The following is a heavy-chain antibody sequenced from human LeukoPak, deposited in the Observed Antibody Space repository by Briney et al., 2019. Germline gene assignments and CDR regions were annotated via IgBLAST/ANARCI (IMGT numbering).Heavy chain of an antibody. D-gene: IGHD6-13*01. CDR2: ISYDGSNK. J-gene: IGHJ4*02. CDR3: AKDTAAAGVD. CDR1: GFTFSSYG. V-gene: IGHV3-30*18. Sequence: GRSLRLSCAASGFTFSSYGMHWVRQAPGKGLEWVAVISYDGSNKYYADSVKGRFTISRDNSKNTLYLQMNSLRAEDTAVYYCAKDTAAAGVDWGQGTLVTVSS.